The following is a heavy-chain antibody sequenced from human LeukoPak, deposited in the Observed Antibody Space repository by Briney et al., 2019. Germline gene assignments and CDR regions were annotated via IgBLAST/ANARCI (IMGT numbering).Heavy chain of an antibody. J-gene: IGHJ6*03. Sequence: SETLSLTCTVSGGSISSYHWSWVRQPAGKGLEWNGRIYTSGSTNYNPSLKSRVTMSVDTSKNQFSLKLSSVTAADTAVYYCARTASSGWGYYYYYYMDVWGKGTTVTISS. V-gene: IGHV4-4*07. CDR3: ARTASSGWGYYYYYYMDV. CDR1: GGSISSYH. D-gene: IGHD6-19*01. CDR2: IYTSGST.